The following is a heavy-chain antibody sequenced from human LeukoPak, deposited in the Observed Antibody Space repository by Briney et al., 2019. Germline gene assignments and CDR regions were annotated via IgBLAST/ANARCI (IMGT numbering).Heavy chain of an antibody. V-gene: IGHV1-18*01. D-gene: IGHD3-10*01. J-gene: IGHJ4*02. CDR3: VRDLGIRGVNFFDY. CDR1: GYTFSSFG. CDR2: ISAYNGDT. Sequence: ASVKVSCKASGYTFSSFGISWVRQAPGQGLEWMGWISAYNGDTNYAQKFQGRVTMTTDTSTSTAYMELRSLRSDDAAVYYCVRDLGIRGVNFFDYWGQGTLVTVSS.